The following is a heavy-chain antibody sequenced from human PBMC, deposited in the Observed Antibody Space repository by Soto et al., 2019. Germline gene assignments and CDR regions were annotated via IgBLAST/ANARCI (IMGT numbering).Heavy chain of an antibody. V-gene: IGHV1-69*01. CDR2: IIPIFGTA. J-gene: IGHJ4*02. CDR1: GGTFSSYA. D-gene: IGHD2-2*01. Sequence: QVQLVQSGAEVKKPGSSVKVSCKASGGTFSSYAISWVRQAPGQGLEGMGGIIPIFGTANYAQKFQGRVTITADESTSTAYMELSRLRSEDTAVYYCAREADIVVVPAEGKFGYWGQGTLVTVSS. CDR3: AREADIVVVPAEGKFGY.